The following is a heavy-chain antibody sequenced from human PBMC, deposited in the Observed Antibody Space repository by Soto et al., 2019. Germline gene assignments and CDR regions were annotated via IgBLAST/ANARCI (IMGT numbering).Heavy chain of an antibody. D-gene: IGHD2-15*01. CDR3: AIDVGEYFFGGSFYPNWFDP. J-gene: IGHJ5*02. Sequence: QVQLQESGPGLVKPSQTLSLTCTVSGGSIRSGGYYWTWIRQHPGKGLEWIGYIFHSGTTDYNPCLKGRVGIAVDTSKNQLSLKLSSVTAVGTAVYLCAIDVGEYFFGGSFYPNWFDPWGQGTLVTVSS. CDR2: IFHSGTT. V-gene: IGHV4-31*03. CDR1: GGSIRSGGYY.